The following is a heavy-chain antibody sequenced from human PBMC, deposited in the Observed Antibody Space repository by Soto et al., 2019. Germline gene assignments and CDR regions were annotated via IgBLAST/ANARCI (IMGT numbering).Heavy chain of an antibody. CDR1: GFSLSTSGVG. Sequence: GSGPTLVNPTQTLTLTCTFSGFSLSTSGVGVGWIRQPPGKALEWLALIYWDDDKRYSPSLKSRLTITKDTSKNQVVLTMTNMDPVDTATYYCARFTSEYYYGSGSIDYWGQGTLVTVSS. D-gene: IGHD3-10*01. J-gene: IGHJ4*02. CDR3: ARFTSEYYYGSGSIDY. V-gene: IGHV2-5*02. CDR2: IYWDDDK.